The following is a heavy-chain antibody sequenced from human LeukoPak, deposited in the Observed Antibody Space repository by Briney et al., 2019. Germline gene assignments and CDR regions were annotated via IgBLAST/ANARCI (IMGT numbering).Heavy chain of an antibody. Sequence: SETLSLTCSVSGGSISSYYWSWIRQPAGKGLECIGRIHTSGSTDYNPSLRSRVTMSVDTSKNQFSLKLTSLTAADTAVYYCARGPHSSGPYAFDVWGQGTTVTVSS. D-gene: IGHD6-25*01. J-gene: IGHJ3*01. V-gene: IGHV4-4*07. CDR3: ARGPHSSGPYAFDV. CDR2: IHTSGST. CDR1: GGSISSYY.